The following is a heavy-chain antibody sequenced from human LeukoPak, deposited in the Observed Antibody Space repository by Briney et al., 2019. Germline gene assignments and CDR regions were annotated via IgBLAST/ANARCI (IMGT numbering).Heavy chain of an antibody. CDR1: GYTFTGYY. CDR2: INPNSGGT. CDR3: ARTWGHSRATIIGLLDY. D-gene: IGHD5-12*01. Sequence: ASVKVSCKASGYTFTGYYMHWVRQAPGQGLEWMGWINPNSGGTNYAQKFQGRFTMTRDTSISTAYMELSRLRSDDTAVCYCARTWGHSRATIIGLLDYWGQGTLVTVSS. V-gene: IGHV1-2*02. J-gene: IGHJ4*02.